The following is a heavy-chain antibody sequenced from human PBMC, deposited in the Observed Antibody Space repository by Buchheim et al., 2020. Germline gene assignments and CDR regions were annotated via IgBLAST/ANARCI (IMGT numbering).Heavy chain of an antibody. CDR2: INHSGIT. V-gene: IGHV4-34*01. J-gene: IGHJ4*02. Sequence: QVQLQQWGAGLLKPSETLSLTCAVYGGSFRDYAWNWIRQPPGKGLEWIGEINHSGITKYNPSLKSRVTISVDTSKNQFSLKLTSVTAADTAVYHCASARTGWYPMGIWDQRTL. CDR1: GGSFRDYA. CDR3: ASARTGWYPMGI. D-gene: IGHD6-19*01.